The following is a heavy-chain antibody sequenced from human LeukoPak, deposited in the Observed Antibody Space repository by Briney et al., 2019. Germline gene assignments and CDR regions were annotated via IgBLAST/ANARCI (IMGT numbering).Heavy chain of an antibody. CDR2: FYSIGNT. J-gene: IGHJ4*02. D-gene: IGHD3-9*01. CDR1: GGSISSYY. CDR3: ARKDGDW. Sequence: SETLSLTCTVSGGSISSYYWSWIRQPPGKGLEWIGYFYSIGNTNYNPSLESRATISVDTSRNQVSLRLSSVTAADTAVYYCARKDGDWWGQGILVTVSS. V-gene: IGHV4-59*08.